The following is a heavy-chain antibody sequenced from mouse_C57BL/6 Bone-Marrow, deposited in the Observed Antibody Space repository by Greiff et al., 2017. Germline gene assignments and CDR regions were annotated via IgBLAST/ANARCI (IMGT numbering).Heavy chain of an antibody. Sequence: VQLQESGAELVKPGASVKLSCKASGYTFTEYTIHWVKQRSGQGLEWIGWFYPGSGSIKYNEKFKDKATLTADTSSSTVYMELSRLTSEDSAVYVCARHEDNLGAMDYWGQGTSVTVSS. J-gene: IGHJ4*01. V-gene: IGHV1-62-2*01. CDR3: ARHEDNLGAMDY. CDR1: GYTFTEYT. CDR2: FYPGSGSI.